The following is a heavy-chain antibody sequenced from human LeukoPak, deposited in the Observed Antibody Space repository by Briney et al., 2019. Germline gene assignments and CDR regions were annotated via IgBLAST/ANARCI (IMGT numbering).Heavy chain of an antibody. V-gene: IGHV1-8*01. CDR1: GYTFTSYD. J-gene: IGHJ4*02. D-gene: IGHD6-13*01. CDR3: ARLISSSWFLDY. CDR2: MNPNSGNT. Sequence: GASVKVSCKAFGYTFTSYDINCVRQATGQGLGWMGWMNPNSGNTGYAQKFQGRVTMTRNTSISTAYMELSSLRSEDTAVYYCARLISSSWFLDYWGQGTLVTVSS.